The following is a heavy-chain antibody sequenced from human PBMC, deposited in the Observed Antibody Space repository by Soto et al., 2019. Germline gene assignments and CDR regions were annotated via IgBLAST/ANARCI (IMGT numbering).Heavy chain of an antibody. CDR3: ARGFTMVRGVILPFY. J-gene: IGHJ4*02. V-gene: IGHV1-46*03. CDR2: INPSGGST. CDR1: GYTFTSYY. Sequence: ASVKVSCKASGYTFTSYYMHWVRQAPXQGLEWMGIINPSGGSTSYAQKFQGRVTMTRDTSTSTVYMELSSLRSEDTAVYYCARGFTMVRGVILPFYWGQGTLVTVSS. D-gene: IGHD3-10*01.